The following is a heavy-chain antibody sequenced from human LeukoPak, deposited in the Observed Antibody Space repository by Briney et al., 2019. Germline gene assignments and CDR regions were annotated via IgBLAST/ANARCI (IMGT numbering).Heavy chain of an antibody. CDR1: SDSFSSYY. CDR2: VHASGNT. J-gene: IGHJ4*02. Sequence: SETLSLTCTVSSDSFSSYYWSWIRQPAGKGLEWIGRVHASGNTNYNPSLESRVTMSVDTSKNQFSLNLNFVTAADTAVYYCGGSQDGYIDNWGQGVLVTVSS. CDR3: GGSQDGYIDN. V-gene: IGHV4-4*07. D-gene: IGHD5-24*01.